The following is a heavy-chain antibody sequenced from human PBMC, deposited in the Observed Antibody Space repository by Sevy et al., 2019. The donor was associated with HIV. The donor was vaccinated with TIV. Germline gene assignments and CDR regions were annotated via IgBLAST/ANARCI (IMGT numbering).Heavy chain of an antibody. CDR3: ARDEGCTSTSCILYFDF. Sequence: GGSLRLSCAASGFTFSTYTMNWVRQAPGKGLEWVSSISSGSSYIYYAASLKGRFTISRDNAMNSLYLQMNSMRAEDTAIYYCARDEGCTSTSCILYFDFWGQGTPVTVSS. CDR2: ISSGSSYI. V-gene: IGHV3-21*01. CDR1: GFTFSTYT. J-gene: IGHJ4*02. D-gene: IGHD2-2*01.